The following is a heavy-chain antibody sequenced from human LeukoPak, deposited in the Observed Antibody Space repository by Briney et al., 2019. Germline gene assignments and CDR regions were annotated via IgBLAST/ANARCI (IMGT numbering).Heavy chain of an antibody. D-gene: IGHD3-22*01. Sequence: SETLSLTCAVYGGSFSGYYWSWIRQPPGKGLEWIGEINHSGSTNYNPSLKSRVTISVDTSKNQFFLKLSSVTAADTAVYYCARRFGRMRDSSGYQRTYYYYYYMDVWGKGTTVTISS. CDR1: GGSFSGYY. J-gene: IGHJ6*03. V-gene: IGHV4-34*01. CDR3: ARRFGRMRDSSGYQRTYYYYYYMDV. CDR2: INHSGST.